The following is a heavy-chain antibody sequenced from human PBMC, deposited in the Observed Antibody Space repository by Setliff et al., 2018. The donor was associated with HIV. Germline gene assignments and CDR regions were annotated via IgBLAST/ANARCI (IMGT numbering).Heavy chain of an antibody. CDR2: IHHTGST. CDR3: APGEGVASTYYHD. CDR1: GYSMSSGYY. V-gene: IGHV4-38-2*01. Sequence: TSETLSLTCGVSGYSMSSGYYWNWIRQPPGKGLEWIGFIHHTGSTVSNPPLKSRVTILMDLSRNQLSLHLASVTTADTAVYFCAPGEGVASTYYHDWGQGTQVTVSS. D-gene: IGHD3-3*01. J-gene: IGHJ4*01.